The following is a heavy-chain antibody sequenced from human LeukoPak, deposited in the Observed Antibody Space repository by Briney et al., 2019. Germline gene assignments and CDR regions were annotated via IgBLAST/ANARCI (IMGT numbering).Heavy chain of an antibody. J-gene: IGHJ5*02. Sequence: SETLSLTCAVYGGSFSGYYWSWIRQPPGKGLEWIGEINHSGSTNYNPSLKSRVTISIHTSKKQFSLQLTSVTAADTAVYYCARKGGGQLVNTRRWFDPWGQGTLVTVSS. CDR1: GGSFSGYY. V-gene: IGHV4-34*01. CDR3: ARKGGGQLVNTRRWFDP. CDR2: INHSGST. D-gene: IGHD6-13*01.